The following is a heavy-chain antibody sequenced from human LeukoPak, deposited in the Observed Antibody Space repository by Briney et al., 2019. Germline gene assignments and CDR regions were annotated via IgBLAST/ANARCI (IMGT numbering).Heavy chain of an antibody. CDR2: ISGSGGST. CDR3: ASNWRGCSSTTCYGGGLDY. V-gene: IGHV3-23*01. D-gene: IGHD2-2*01. CDR1: GFTFNAYA. J-gene: IGHJ4*02. Sequence: GGSLRLSCAASGFTFNAYATSWVRQAPGKGLEWASSISGSGGSTYYAGSVKGRFTISRDNSRNTLYLQMNSLGAEDTAVYYCASNWRGCSSTTCYGGGLDYWGQGILVTVSS.